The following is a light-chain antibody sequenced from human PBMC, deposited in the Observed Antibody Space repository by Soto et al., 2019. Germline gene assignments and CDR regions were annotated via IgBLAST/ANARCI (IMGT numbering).Light chain of an antibody. CDR3: QQYHTDWT. V-gene: IGKV1-5*01. CDR1: ESIDNW. CDR2: AAS. J-gene: IGKJ1*01. Sequence: DIQRTQSPSTLSASVGDTVTMACRASESIDNWLAWYQQKPGKAPKLLIFAASTLVRGVPSRFSGRGSGTEFTLTISSLQADDYATFYCQQYHTDWTFSQGTKVDIK.